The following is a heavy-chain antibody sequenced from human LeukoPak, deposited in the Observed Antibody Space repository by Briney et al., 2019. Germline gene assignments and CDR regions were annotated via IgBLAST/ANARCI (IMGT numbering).Heavy chain of an antibody. V-gene: IGHV7-4-1*02. CDR1: GYTFTSYA. CDR2: INTNTGNP. CDR3: ARGGYCSGGSCYAGYFDY. J-gene: IGHJ4*02. D-gene: IGHD2-15*01. Sequence: ASVKVSCKASGYTFTSYAMNWVRQAPGQGLEWMGWINTNTGNPTYAQGFTGRFVFSLDTSVSTAYLQISSLKAEDTAVYYCARGGYCSGGSCYAGYFDYWGQGTLVTVSS.